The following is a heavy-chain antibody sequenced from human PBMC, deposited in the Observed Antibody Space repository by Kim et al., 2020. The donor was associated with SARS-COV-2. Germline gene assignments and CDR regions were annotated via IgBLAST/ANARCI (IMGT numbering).Heavy chain of an antibody. J-gene: IGHJ4*02. CDR2: ISSSGDNI. V-gene: IGHV3-48*03. CDR1: GFTFSSNE. D-gene: IGHD5-18*01. CDR3: ARDSGYSYGYFSLDY. Sequence: GGSLRLSCAASGFTFSSNEMNWVRQAPGKGLEWVSSISSSGDNIYYADSVKGQFSISRDNSKNSLYLQMNSLRAEDTAVYYCARDSGYSYGYFSLDYWGQGTLVTVSS.